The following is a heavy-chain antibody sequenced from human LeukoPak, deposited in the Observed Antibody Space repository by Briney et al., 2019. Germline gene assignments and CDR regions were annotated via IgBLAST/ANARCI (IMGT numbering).Heavy chain of an antibody. CDR1: GGSIRSYY. J-gene: IGHJ4*02. CDR2: IYTYGIT. D-gene: IGHD5-12*01. V-gene: IGHV4-4*07. Sequence: PSETLSLTCTLSGGSIRSYYWGGIRQPAGRGREWIGRIYTYGITNYNPSLKSRVTMSVEKSKNQYSLRLSSLTAADTAVYYCARGADSGYDYWGQGMLVTVPS. CDR3: ARGADSGYDY.